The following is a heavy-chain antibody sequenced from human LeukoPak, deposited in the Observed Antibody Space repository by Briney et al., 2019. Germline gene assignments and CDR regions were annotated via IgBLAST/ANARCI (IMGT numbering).Heavy chain of an antibody. D-gene: IGHD6-13*01. Sequence: ASVKVSCKASGYTFTSYGISWVRQAPGQGLEWMGWISAYNGNTNYAQKLQGRVTMTTDTSTSTAYMELRSLRSDDTAVYYRARSGGYSSSWTPGDYWGQGTLVTVSS. V-gene: IGHV1-18*01. CDR2: ISAYNGNT. J-gene: IGHJ4*02. CDR1: GYTFTSYG. CDR3: ARSGGYSSSWTPGDY.